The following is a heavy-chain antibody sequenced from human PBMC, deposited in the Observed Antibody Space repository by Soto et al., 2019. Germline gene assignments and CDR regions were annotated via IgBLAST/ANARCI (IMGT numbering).Heavy chain of an antibody. D-gene: IGHD4-17*01. J-gene: IGHJ4*02. CDR3: VSQRTTVPTQAYFDY. Sequence: XGTLSLTVTVSGGSVTNSSYYGGWIRQSPGKGLEWIGSVYYRGRSYSKSSVKSRVTISVDTSKNRFSLSLNSVTASDTAVYFCVSQRTTVPTQAYFDYWGPGALVTVSS. V-gene: IGHV4-39*01. CDR2: VYYRGRS. CDR1: GGSVTNSSYY.